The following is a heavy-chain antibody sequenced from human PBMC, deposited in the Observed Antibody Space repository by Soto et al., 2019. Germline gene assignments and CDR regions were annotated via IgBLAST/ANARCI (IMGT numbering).Heavy chain of an antibody. CDR2: VYSSGTT. J-gene: IGHJ2*01. V-gene: IGHV4-30-4*01. CDR1: VASINNKANS. Sequence: QLQEPGPELLNPYQTLSLTSPVPVASINNKANSGSGTRQPPGKGREWIGYVYSSGTTDYIPSLKSRLSMSIDKSQNQFTLKLNSVTAADTATYYCARMSYFYDKWYFDLWGRGTLVTVSS. D-gene: IGHD3-22*01. CDR3: ARMSYFYDKWYFDL.